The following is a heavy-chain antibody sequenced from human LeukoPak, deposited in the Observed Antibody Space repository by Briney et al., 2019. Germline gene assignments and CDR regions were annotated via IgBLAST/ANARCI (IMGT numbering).Heavy chain of an antibody. Sequence: PSETLFLTCDVSGGSRINAGWWSWVRQPPGKGLEWIGEIFHSGSTKYNPSLESRVTISVDKSNHQFTLEMNSVTAADTAIYYCARDLGYYYGLDIWSRGTTVTVSS. J-gene: IGHJ6*02. D-gene: IGHD3-16*01. CDR2: IFHSGST. CDR1: GGSRINAGW. V-gene: IGHV4-4*02. CDR3: ARDLGYYYGLDI.